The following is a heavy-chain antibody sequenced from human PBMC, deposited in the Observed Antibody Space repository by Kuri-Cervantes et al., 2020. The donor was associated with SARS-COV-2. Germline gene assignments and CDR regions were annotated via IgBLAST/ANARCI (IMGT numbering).Heavy chain of an antibody. Sequence: GSLRLSCTVSGGSISSHYWSWIRQPPGKGLEWIGYIYCSGSTNYNPSLKSRVTISVDTSKNHFSLKVTSVTAADTAVYYCARGQGATRGIFYYYMDVWGKGTTVTVSS. J-gene: IGHJ6*03. V-gene: IGHV4-59*08. D-gene: IGHD6-13*01. CDR2: IYCSGST. CDR3: ARGQGATRGIFYYYMDV. CDR1: GGSISSHY.